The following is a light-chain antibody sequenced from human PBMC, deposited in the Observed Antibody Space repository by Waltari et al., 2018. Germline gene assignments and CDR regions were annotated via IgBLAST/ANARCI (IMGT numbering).Light chain of an antibody. CDR1: QGISSY. Sequence: AIRLTHSPSSFSASTGDRVTITCRASQGISSYLAWYQQKPGKAPKLLIYAASSLQSGVRSRFIGSGSGTDFTLNISYLQSEDCATYYCQQYYSYPPTLGGGTEVEIK. CDR3: QQYYSYPPT. J-gene: IGKJ4*01. V-gene: IGKV1-8*01. CDR2: AAS.